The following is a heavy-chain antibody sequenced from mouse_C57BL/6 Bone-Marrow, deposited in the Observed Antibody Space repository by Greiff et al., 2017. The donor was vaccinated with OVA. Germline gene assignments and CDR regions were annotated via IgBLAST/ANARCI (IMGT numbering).Heavy chain of an antibody. CDR2: IFPRSGNT. Sequence: QVQLQQSGAELARPGASVKLSCKASGYTFTSYGISWVQQSPGQGLEWIGAIFPRSGNTYYHEQFKGKATLTADKSSSTAYMELRSLTSEDSAVYFGARGGTVAGYFEVWGTGTTVTVSS. D-gene: IGHD3-3*01. V-gene: IGHV1-81*01. CDR3: ARGGTVAGYFEV. CDR1: GYTFTSYG. J-gene: IGHJ1*03.